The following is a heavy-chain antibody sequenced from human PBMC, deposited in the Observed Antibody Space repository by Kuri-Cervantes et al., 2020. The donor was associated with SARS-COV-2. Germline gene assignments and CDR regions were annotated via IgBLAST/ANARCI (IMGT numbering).Heavy chain of an antibody. CDR3: ARQAVSVEYSSSSGAFYI. CDR1: GGSLSSYY. J-gene: IGHJ3*02. V-gene: IGHV4-59*08. CDR2: IYYSGIN. D-gene: IGHD6-6*01. Sequence: SETLSLTCTVSGGSLSSYYWNWNRQSPGKGLEWVGNIYYSGINNYNPALKCRLTISVDTSTNQFSLKLSSGTAAETAVYYRARQAVSVEYSSSSGAFYIWGQETMVTVSS.